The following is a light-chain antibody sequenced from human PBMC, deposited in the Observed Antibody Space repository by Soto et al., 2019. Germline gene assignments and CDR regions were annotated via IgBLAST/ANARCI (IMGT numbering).Light chain of an antibody. CDR1: QDISGW. V-gene: IGKV1-12*01. CDR3: LQADTFPIP. J-gene: IGKJ5*01. Sequence: IQMTQSTSSVSSSAGDRVTITCRASQDISGWLAWYQQKPGRAPKLLIYAASSLQSGVPTRFAGNGSGTSFTLTITSLQPEDFATYYCLQADTFPIPFGQVTRLAI. CDR2: AAS.